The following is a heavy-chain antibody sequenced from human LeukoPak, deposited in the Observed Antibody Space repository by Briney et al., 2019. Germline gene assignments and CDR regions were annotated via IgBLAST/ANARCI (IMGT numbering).Heavy chain of an antibody. Sequence: GGSLRLSCAASGFTFSHYGMHWVRQAPGMGLEWMAVIWFDGGKIHYPDSVKGRFTISRDNAKNTLYLQMDSLRADDTAVYYCVRGSGGDGYGYWGDYWGQGTLVTASP. D-gene: IGHD5-24*01. CDR1: GFTFSHYG. V-gene: IGHV3-33*01. CDR2: IWFDGGKI. J-gene: IGHJ4*02. CDR3: VRGSGGDGYGYWGDY.